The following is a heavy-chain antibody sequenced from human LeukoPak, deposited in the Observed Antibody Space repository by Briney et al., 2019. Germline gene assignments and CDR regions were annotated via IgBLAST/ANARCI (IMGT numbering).Heavy chain of an antibody. CDR1: GFAVSTNY. CDR3: ARDQRSESYYPWGWFDP. V-gene: IGHV3-66*02. J-gene: IGHJ5*02. Sequence: GGSLRLSCAASGFAVSTNYLSWVRQAPGRGLEWVSVIYSDGSTYYTDSVKGRFTISRDNSKNTLYLQMNSLRPEDTAVYYCARDQRSESYYPWGWFDPWGQGTLVTVSS. CDR2: IYSDGST. D-gene: IGHD1-26*01.